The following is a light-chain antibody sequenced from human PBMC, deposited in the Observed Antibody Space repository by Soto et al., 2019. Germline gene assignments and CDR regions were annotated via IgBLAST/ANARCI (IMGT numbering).Light chain of an antibody. Sequence: TQPPEGSAGPWQKVTISCSGSSSNIGGNSVSWYQQLPETAPKLLIYDDNKRPSGIPDRFSGSKSGTSATLGITGFQTGDEADYYCGSWDSSLSAYVFGTGTKVTVL. J-gene: IGLJ1*01. CDR2: DDN. CDR1: SSNIGGNS. V-gene: IGLV1-51*01. CDR3: GSWDSSLSAYV.